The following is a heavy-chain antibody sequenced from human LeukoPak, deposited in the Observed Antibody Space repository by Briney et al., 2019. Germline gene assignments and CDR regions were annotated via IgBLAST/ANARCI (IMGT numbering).Heavy chain of an antibody. J-gene: IGHJ4*02. CDR3: ARAEEDFDC. Sequence: GGSLRLSCAASEFTFNTYGMHWVRQAPGKGLEWVSSISSGGTYMYYADSVKGRFTISRDNAKNSLYLQMNSLRAEDTAVYYCARAEEDFDCWGQGTLVTVSS. CDR1: EFTFNTYG. V-gene: IGHV3-21*01. CDR2: ISSGGTYM.